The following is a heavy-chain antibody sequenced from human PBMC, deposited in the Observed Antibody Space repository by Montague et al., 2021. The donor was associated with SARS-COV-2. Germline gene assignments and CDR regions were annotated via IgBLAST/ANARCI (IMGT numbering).Heavy chain of an antibody. D-gene: IGHD4-17*01. CDR3: ARHRNYGDHSLDNWFNP. CDR1: GDSTSCPNCY. CDR2: IYNSGTT. Sequence: SETLSLTCTVSGDSTSCPNCYWGWIRQPPGKGLDWIGTIYNSGTTYSNPSLKSRITISIATSQNQFSLNLSSVTAAATAVYYCARHRNYGDHSLDNWFNPWGQGTLVTVSS. V-gene: IGHV4-39*01. J-gene: IGHJ5*01.